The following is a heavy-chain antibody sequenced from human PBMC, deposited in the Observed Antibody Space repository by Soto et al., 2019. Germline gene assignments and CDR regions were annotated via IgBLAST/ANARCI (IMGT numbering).Heavy chain of an antibody. CDR1: GGSISSYY. CDR2: IYYSGST. J-gene: IGHJ6*04. D-gene: IGHD3-3*01. V-gene: IGHV4-59*08. CDR3: ARLGAVTYYDFWSGRPAPRMDV. Sequence: PSETLSLTCTVSGGSISSYYWSWIRQPPGKGLEWIGYIYYSGSTNYNPSLKSRVTISVDTSKNQFSLKLSSVTAADTAVYYCARLGAVTYYDFWSGRPAPRMDVWGKGTTVTVSS.